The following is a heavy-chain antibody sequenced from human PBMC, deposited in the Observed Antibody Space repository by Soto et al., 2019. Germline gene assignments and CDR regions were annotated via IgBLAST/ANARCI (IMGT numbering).Heavy chain of an antibody. CDR3: ASRNYDILTGYYVHDAFDI. J-gene: IGHJ3*02. V-gene: IGHV1-69*13. CDR1: GGTFSSYA. D-gene: IGHD3-9*01. CDR2: IIPIFGTA. Sequence: SVKVSCKASGGTFSSYAISWVRQAPGQGLEWMGGIIPIFGTANYAQKFQGRVTITADESTSTAYMELSSLRSEDTAVYYCASRNYDILTGYYVHDAFDIWGQGTMVTVSS.